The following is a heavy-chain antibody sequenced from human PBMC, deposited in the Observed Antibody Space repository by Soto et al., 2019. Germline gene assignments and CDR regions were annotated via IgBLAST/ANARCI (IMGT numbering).Heavy chain of an antibody. J-gene: IGHJ2*01. CDR2: IYGGGRT. V-gene: IGHV3-66*01. D-gene: IGHD4-17*01. CDR1: GFTVSSNY. Sequence: EVQLVESGGGLVQPGGSLRLSCAASGFTVSSNYMSWVRRAPGKGLEWVSIIYGGGRTNYADSVKGRFTVSRDNYKNTLYLQMNSLRAEDTAMYYCCGPSTVTINWFFHLWGRGTLVTVSS. CDR3: CGPSTVTINWFFHL.